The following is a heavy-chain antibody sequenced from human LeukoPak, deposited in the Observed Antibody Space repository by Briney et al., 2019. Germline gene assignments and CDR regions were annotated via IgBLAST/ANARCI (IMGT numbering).Heavy chain of an antibody. Sequence: PGGSLRLSCAASGFTFSTYAMSWVRQAPGKGLEWLSQISTSGSIYYADSVEGRFTISRDNTKNSLYPQMNSLGVEDTAVYYCARRFDLWGQGTMVTVSS. V-gene: IGHV3-48*03. CDR3: ARRFDL. CDR1: GFTFSTYA. J-gene: IGHJ3*01. CDR2: ISTSGSI.